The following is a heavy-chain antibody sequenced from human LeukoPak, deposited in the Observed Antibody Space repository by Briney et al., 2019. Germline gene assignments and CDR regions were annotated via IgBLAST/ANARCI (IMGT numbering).Heavy chain of an antibody. CDR1: GFTFSSYG. CDR3: AREQRSPIKPRPYYYYYMDV. J-gene: IGHJ6*03. Sequence: PGGSLRPSCAASGFTFSSYGMNWVRQAPGKGLEWVSYISSSSTIYYADSVKGRFTISRDNAKNSLYLQMDSLRAEDTAVYYCAREQRSPIKPRPYYYYYMDVWGKGTTVTVSS. V-gene: IGHV3-48*01. D-gene: IGHD1-1*01. CDR2: ISSSSTI.